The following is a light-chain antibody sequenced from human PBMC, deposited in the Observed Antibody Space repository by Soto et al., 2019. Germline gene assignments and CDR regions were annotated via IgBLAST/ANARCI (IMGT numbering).Light chain of an antibody. CDR1: QGISGF. Sequence: DIQLTQSPSFLSASVGDRVTITCRASQGISGFLAWYQQKPGKAPKLLIYSTSTLETGVPSRFSGSASGTEFTLTISSLQPEDFATYYCQHLKTYLITFGQGTRLEIK. J-gene: IGKJ5*01. V-gene: IGKV1-9*01. CDR2: STS. CDR3: QHLKTYLIT.